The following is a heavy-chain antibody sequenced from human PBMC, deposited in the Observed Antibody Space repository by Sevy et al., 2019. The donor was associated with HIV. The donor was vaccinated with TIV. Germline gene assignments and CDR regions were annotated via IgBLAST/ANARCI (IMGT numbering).Heavy chain of an antibody. D-gene: IGHD3-22*01. CDR1: GFTFSSYG. CDR2: IWYDGSNK. J-gene: IGHJ4*02. CDR3: VSGAYYYESRTENFDY. Sequence: GGSLRLSCAASGFTFSSYGMHWVRQAPGMGLEWVALIWYDGSNKYYADSVKGRFTISRDNSKNTLYLQMYSLGAEDTAVYYCVSGAYYYESRTENFDYWGQGTLVTVSS. V-gene: IGHV3-33*01.